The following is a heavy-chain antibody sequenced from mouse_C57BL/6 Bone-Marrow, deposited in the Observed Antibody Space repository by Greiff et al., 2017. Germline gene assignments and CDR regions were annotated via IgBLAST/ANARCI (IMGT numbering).Heavy chain of an antibody. CDR2: ISSGGSYT. CDR1: GFTFSSYG. V-gene: IGHV5-6*01. CDR3: ARHAPSLLRFDY. D-gene: IGHD1-2*01. Sequence: EVKVVESGGDLVKPGGSLKLSCAASGFTFSSYGMSWVRQTPDKRLEWVATISSGGSYTYYPDSVKGRFTISRDNAKNTLYLQMSSLKSEDTAMYYCARHAPSLLRFDYWGQGTTLTVSS. J-gene: IGHJ2*01.